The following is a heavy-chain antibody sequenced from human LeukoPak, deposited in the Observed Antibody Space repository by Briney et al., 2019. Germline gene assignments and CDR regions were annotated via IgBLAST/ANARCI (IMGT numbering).Heavy chain of an antibody. D-gene: IGHD3-10*01. CDR3: ARDYYYGSGDDAFDI. CDR1: GGSFSGYY. CDR2: INHSGST. V-gene: IGHV4-34*01. J-gene: IGHJ3*02. Sequence: SSETLSLTCAVYGGSFSGYYWSWIRQPPGKGLEWIGEINHSGSTNYNPSLKSRVTMSVDTSKNQFSLKLSSVTAADTAVYYCARDYYYGSGDDAFDIWGQGTMVTVSS.